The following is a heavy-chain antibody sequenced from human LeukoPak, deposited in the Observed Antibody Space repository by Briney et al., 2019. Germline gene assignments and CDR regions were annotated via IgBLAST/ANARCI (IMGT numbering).Heavy chain of an antibody. CDR1: GYSFTSYW. V-gene: IGHV5-51*01. D-gene: IGHD4-17*01. J-gene: IGHJ5*02. CDR3: ARFHYGDYVDGLNNWFDP. CDR2: IYPGDSDT. Sequence: GESLQISCKGSGYSFTSYWIGWVRQMPGKGLEWMGIIYPGDSDTRYSPSFQGQVTISADKSISTAYLQWSSLKASDTAMYYCARFHYGDYVDGLNNWFDPWGQGTLVTVSS.